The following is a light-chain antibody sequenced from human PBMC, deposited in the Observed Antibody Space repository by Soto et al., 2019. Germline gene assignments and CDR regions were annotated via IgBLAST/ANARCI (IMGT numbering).Light chain of an antibody. Sequence: EVVLAQSPGTLSLSPGERVTLSCRASQTITNNYLAWYQQKPGQAPRLLISAASSRATGIPDRFSGSGSGTEFTLTISRLEPEDFAVYYCHQYGASPPYTFGQGTKLEIK. CDR3: HQYGASPPYT. J-gene: IGKJ2*01. CDR2: AAS. CDR1: QTITNNY. V-gene: IGKV3-20*01.